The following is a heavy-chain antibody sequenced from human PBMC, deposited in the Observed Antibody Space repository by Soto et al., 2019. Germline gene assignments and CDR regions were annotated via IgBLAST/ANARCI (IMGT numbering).Heavy chain of an antibody. D-gene: IGHD3-10*01. CDR1: EYTFTSYD. V-gene: IGHV1-8*02. J-gene: IGHJ5*02. CDR2: MNPNSGNT. Sequence: QVQLVQSGAEVKKPGASVQVSCKASEYTFTSYDINWVRQATGQGREWMGWMNPNSGNTGDAQNFQGRVTMTRNTSIGRAYLALSGLTSEDTDVYYCARSGLVWFGELPYKKNCFDPWGQGTLVTVSS. CDR3: ARSGLVWFGELPYKKNCFDP.